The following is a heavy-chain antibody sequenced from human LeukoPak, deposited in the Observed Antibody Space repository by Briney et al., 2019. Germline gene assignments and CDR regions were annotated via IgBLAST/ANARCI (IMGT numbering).Heavy chain of an antibody. CDR1: GFTFSDYY. D-gene: IGHD3-10*01. Sequence: GGSLRLSCAASGFTFSDYYMSWIRQAPGKGLEWVSYISSSGSTIYYADSVKGRFTISRDNAKNSLYLQMNSLRAEDTAVYYCAREKDGSGSYHYYYYYMDVWGKGTTVTVYS. V-gene: IGHV3-11*04. CDR3: AREKDGSGSYHYYYYYMDV. CDR2: ISSSGSTI. J-gene: IGHJ6*03.